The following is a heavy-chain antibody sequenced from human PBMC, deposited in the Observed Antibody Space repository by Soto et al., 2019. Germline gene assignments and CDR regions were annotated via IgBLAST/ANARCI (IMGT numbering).Heavy chain of an antibody. D-gene: IGHD1-1*01. Sequence: SVKVSCKASGGTFSSYAISWVRQAAGQGLEWMGGIIPIFGTANYAQKFQGRVTITADESTSTAYMELSSLRSEDTAVYYCARAANYNSLWDYYYYGMDVWGQGTTVTVSS. V-gene: IGHV1-69*13. CDR2: IIPIFGTA. J-gene: IGHJ6*02. CDR1: GGTFSSYA. CDR3: ARAANYNSLWDYYYYGMDV.